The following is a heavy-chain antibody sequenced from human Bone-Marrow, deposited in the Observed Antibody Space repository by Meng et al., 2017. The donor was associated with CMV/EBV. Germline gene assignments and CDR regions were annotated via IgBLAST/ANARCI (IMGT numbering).Heavy chain of an antibody. CDR3: ARLYYDFWSGYYKGWFDP. CDR1: GGSVSSGSYY. D-gene: IGHD3-3*01. Sequence: SETLSLTCTVSGGSVSSGSYYWSWIRQPPGKGLEWIGYIYYSGSTNYNPSLKSRVTISVDTSKNQFSLKLSSVTAADTAVYYCARLYYDFWSGYYKGWFDPWGQGTLVTVSA. J-gene: IGHJ5*02. CDR2: IYYSGST. V-gene: IGHV4-61*01.